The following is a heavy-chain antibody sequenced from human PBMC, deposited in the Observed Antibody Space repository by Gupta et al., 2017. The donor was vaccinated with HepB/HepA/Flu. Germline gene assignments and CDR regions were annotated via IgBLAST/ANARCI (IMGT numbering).Heavy chain of an antibody. Sequence: VQLQESGPGLLKPSETLFLSGTVAGGSSSSYYWRWIPQPAGKGLEWIGRNYTSGSTNYNPSLKSRVTMSVDTSKNQFSIKLSSVTAADTAVYYCARWTPADEGPGYYMDVWGKGTTVTGSS. CDR1: GGSSSSYY. V-gene: IGHV4-4*07. CDR2: NYTSGST. D-gene: IGHD2-2*01. J-gene: IGHJ6*03. CDR3: ARWTPADEGPGYYMDV.